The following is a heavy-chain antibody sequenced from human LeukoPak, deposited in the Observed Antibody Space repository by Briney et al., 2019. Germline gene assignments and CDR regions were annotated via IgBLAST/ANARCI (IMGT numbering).Heavy chain of an antibody. V-gene: IGHV3-7*03. D-gene: IGHD4-17*01. J-gene: IGHJ4*02. CDR3: AKYAPPSTTVTRFFDY. CDR1: RFIFSNYW. CDR2: IKNDGSES. Sequence: GGTLRLSCAASRFIFSNYWMDWVRQAPGKGLEWVGHIKNDGSESYYVDSLKGRFSISRDNTNNALYLQMNSLRAEDTAVYYCAKYAPPSTTVTRFFDYWGQGTLVTVSS.